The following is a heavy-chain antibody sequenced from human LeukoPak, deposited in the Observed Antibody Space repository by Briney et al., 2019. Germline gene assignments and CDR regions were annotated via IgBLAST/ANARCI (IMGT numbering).Heavy chain of an antibody. Sequence: GGSLRLSCAASGFTFSSYSMNWVRQAPGKGLEWVSSISSSSSYIYYADSVKGRFTISRDNAKNSLYLQMNSLRAEDTAVYYCARGPLYYDFWSGYSSAHFAYWGQGTLVTVSS. CDR3: ARGPLYYDFWSGYSSAHFAY. J-gene: IGHJ4*02. D-gene: IGHD3-3*01. CDR1: GFTFSSYS. V-gene: IGHV3-21*01. CDR2: ISSSSSYI.